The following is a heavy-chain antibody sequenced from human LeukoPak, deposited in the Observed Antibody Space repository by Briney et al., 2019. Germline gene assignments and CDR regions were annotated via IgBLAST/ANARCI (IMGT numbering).Heavy chain of an antibody. Sequence: SETLSLTCAVYGGSFSGYYWSWIRQPPGKGLEWIGEINRSGSTNYNPSLESRVTISVDTSKNQFSLKLSSVTAADTAVYYCATPDSSGYYYLYWGQGTLVTVSS. CDR1: GGSFSGYY. CDR2: INRSGST. J-gene: IGHJ4*02. D-gene: IGHD3-22*01. V-gene: IGHV4-34*01. CDR3: ATPDSSGYYYLY.